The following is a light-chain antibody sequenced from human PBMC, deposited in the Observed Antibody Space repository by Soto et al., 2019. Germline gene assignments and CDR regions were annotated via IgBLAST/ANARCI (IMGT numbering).Light chain of an antibody. V-gene: IGLV2-23*02. J-gene: IGLJ3*02. CDR1: SSDVGTYNL. Sequence: QFALTQPASLSGSPGQSITISCTGTSSDVGTYNLVSWYQQHPGQAPKLMISEVSKRPSGVSNRFSGYKSGNTASLTISGLQAEDEAHYYCCSYGGSSTWVFGGGTQLTVL. CDR3: CSYGGSSTWV. CDR2: EVS.